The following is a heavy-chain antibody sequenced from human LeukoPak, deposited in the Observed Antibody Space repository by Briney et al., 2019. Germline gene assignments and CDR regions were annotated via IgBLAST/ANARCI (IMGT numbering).Heavy chain of an antibody. CDR3: ARAGTTVTG. V-gene: IGHV4-31*03. CDR1: GGSISSGGYC. D-gene: IGHD4-17*01. J-gene: IGHJ4*02. Sequence: PSETLSLTCTVSGGSISSGGYCWSWIRQHPGKGLEWIGCIYYSGSAYYNPSLKSRVIISVDTSKNQLSLKMNSVTAADTAIYHCARAGTTVTGWGQGTLVTVSS. CDR2: IYYSGSA.